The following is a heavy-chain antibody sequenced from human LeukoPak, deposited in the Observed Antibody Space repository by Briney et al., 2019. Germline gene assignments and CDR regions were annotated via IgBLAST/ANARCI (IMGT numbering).Heavy chain of an antibody. CDR1: GGSISSSSYY. Sequence: NPSETLSLTCTVSGGSISSSSYYWGWIRQPPGKGLEWIGSIYYSGSTYYNPSLKSRVTISVDTSKNQFSLKLSSVTAADTAVYYCARHRMWELPGDFDYWGQGTLVTVSS. CDR2: IYYSGST. CDR3: ARHRMWELPGDFDY. J-gene: IGHJ4*02. D-gene: IGHD1-26*01. V-gene: IGHV4-39*01.